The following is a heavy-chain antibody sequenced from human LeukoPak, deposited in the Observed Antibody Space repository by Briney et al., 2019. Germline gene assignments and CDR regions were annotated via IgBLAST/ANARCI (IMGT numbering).Heavy chain of an antibody. CDR1: GASISSGGYY. CDR2: IYYSGST. V-gene: IGHV4-31*03. Sequence: SSQTLSLTCTVSGASISSGGYYWSWIRQHPGKGLEWIGYIYYSGSTNYNPSLKSRVTISVDTSKNQFSLKLSSVTAADTAVYYCARLLQLWPRYFDLWGRGTLVTVSS. CDR3: ARLLQLWPRYFDL. J-gene: IGHJ2*01. D-gene: IGHD5-18*01.